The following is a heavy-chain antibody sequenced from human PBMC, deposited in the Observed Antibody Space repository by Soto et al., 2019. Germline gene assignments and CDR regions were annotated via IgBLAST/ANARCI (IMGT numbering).Heavy chain of an antibody. CDR1: GGSFSGYY. J-gene: IGHJ6*02. Sequence: PSETLSLTCVVYGGSFSGYYWSWVRQPPGKGLEWIGEINRGGDTNCNPSLKSRVTLSVDPSKNQFSLELSSVTAADTAVYYCARGFGGTIFGVVTNFYYYAMDVWGQGTTVTVSS. CDR2: INRGGDT. V-gene: IGHV4-34*01. CDR3: ARGFGGTIFGVVTNFYYYAMDV. D-gene: IGHD3-3*01.